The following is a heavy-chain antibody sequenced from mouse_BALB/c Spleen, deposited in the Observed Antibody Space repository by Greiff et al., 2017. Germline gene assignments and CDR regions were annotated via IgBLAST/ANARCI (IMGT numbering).Heavy chain of an antibody. D-gene: IGHD1-1*01. Sequence: EVKLQESGPGLVKPSQSLSLTCTVTGYSITSDYAWNWIRQFPGNKLEWMGYISYSGSTSYNPSLKSRISITRDTSKNQFFLQLNSVTTEDTATYYCARAVVEGYYAMDYWGQGTSVTVSS. CDR3: ARAVVEGYYAMDY. J-gene: IGHJ4*01. V-gene: IGHV3-2*02. CDR2: ISYSGST. CDR1: GYSITSDYA.